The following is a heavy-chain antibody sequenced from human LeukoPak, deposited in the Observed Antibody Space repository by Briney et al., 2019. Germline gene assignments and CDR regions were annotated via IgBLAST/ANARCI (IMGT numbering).Heavy chain of an antibody. CDR3: ARDIAAAGTTGY. J-gene: IGHJ4*02. Sequence: SETLSLTCAVYGGSFSGYYWSWIRQPPGKGLEWIGEINHSGSTNYNPSLKSRVTISVDTSKNQFSLKLSSVTAADTAVYYCARDIAAAGTTGYWGQGTLVTVSS. D-gene: IGHD6-13*01. CDR1: GGSFSGYY. V-gene: IGHV4-34*01. CDR2: INHSGST.